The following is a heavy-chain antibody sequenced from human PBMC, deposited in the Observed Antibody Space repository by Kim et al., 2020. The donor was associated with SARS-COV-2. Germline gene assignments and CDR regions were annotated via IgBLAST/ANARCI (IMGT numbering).Heavy chain of an antibody. CDR1: GGSISSYY. V-gene: IGHV4-59*01. J-gene: IGHJ4*02. D-gene: IGHD6-13*01. Sequence: SETLSLTCTVSGGSISSYYWSWIRQPPGKGLEWIGYIYYSGSTNYNPSLKSRVTISVDTSKNQFSLKLSSVTAADTAVYYCARERQLVRGFDYWGQGTLVTVSS. CDR2: IYYSGST. CDR3: ARERQLVRGFDY.